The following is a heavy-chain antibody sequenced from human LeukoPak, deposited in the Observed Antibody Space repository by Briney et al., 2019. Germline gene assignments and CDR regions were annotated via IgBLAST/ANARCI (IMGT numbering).Heavy chain of an antibody. D-gene: IGHD3-22*01. V-gene: IGHV3-23*01. CDR1: GFSFSSYA. J-gene: IGHJ4*02. CDR3: AKVDDYYDSSGYPDY. Sequence: PGESLRLSCAASGFSFSSYAMSWVRQAPGKGLEWVSAISGSGGSTYYADSVKGRFTISRDNSKNTLYLQMNSLRAEDTAVYYCAKVDDYYDSSGYPDYWGQGTLVTVSS. CDR2: ISGSGGST.